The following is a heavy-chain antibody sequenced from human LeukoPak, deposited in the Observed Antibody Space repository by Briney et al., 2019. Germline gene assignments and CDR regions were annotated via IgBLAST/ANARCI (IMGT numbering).Heavy chain of an antibody. V-gene: IGHV4-31*03. J-gene: IGHJ3*02. CDR2: IYYSGST. Sequence: PSQTLSLTCTVSGGSISSGGYYWSWIRQHPGKGLEWIGYIYYSGSTYYNPSLKSRVTISVDTSKNQFSLKLSSVTAADTAVYYCARGSYYYDSSGSPIDIWGQGTMVTVSS. D-gene: IGHD3-22*01. CDR1: GGSISSGGYY. CDR3: ARGSYYYDSSGSPIDI.